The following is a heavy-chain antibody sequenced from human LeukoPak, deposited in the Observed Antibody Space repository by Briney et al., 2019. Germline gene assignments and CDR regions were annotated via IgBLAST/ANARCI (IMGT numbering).Heavy chain of an antibody. CDR2: IYSSGST. J-gene: IGHJ6*02. CDR3: ARLRGFGVITAYYYAMDV. CDR1: GGSISSYY. D-gene: IGHD3-3*01. Sequence: PSETLSLTCTVSGGSISSYYWSWIRQPPGKGLEWIGYIYSSGSTNYNPSLKSRVTISLDTSKSQFSLKLSPVTAADTAVYYCARLRGFGVITAYYYAMDVWGQGTTVTVSS. V-gene: IGHV4-59*08.